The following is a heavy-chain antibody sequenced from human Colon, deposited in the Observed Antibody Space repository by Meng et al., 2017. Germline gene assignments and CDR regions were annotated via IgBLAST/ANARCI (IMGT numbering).Heavy chain of an antibody. Sequence: SLILSCAASGFTVSSNYMSWFRQSPRKGLEWVSVIYSGGSTYYADSVKGRFTISRDNSKNTLYLQMNSLRAEDTAVYYCARSLLRCHFDYWGQGTLVTVSS. V-gene: IGHV3-53*01. CDR1: GFTVSSNY. D-gene: IGHD4-17*01. CDR2: IYSGGST. J-gene: IGHJ4*02. CDR3: ARSLLRCHFDY.